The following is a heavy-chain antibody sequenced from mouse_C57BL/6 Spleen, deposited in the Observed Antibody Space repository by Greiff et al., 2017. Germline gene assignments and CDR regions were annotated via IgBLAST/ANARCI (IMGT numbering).Heavy chain of an antibody. J-gene: IGHJ2*01. CDR3: ASGGGGY. CDR1: GYTFTTYL. Sequence: QVQLQQPGAELVKPGASVKLSCKASGYTFTTYLLHWVKQRPGQGLEWIGMIHPNSGSTNYNEKFKRKATLTVDKSSSTAYMQLSSLTSEDSAVYYCASGGGGYWGQGTTLTVSS. CDR2: IHPNSGST. V-gene: IGHV1-64*01.